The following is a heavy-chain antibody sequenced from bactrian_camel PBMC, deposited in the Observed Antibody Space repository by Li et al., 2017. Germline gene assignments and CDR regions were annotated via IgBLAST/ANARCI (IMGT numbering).Heavy chain of an antibody. Sequence: HVQLVESGGGLVQPGGSLRLSCVVSGITFRAYWMYWVRQPPGKGLEWVSTIATGSGNTYYADSVKGRFTISIDNAKNTLYLQMNNLQTEDTAVYYCAACRVAIRDYNYWGQGTQVTVS. V-gene: IGHV3S1*01. D-gene: IGHD1*01. CDR3: AACRVAIRDYNY. J-gene: IGHJ4*01. CDR1: GITFRAYW. CDR2: IATGSGNT.